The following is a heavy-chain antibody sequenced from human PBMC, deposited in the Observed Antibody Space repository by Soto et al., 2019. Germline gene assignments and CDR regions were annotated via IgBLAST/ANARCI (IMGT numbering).Heavy chain of an antibody. D-gene: IGHD3-16*01. V-gene: IGHV4-34*01. Sequence: SETLSLTCAVYGGSFSGYYWSWIRQPPGKGLEWIGEINHSGSTNYNPSLKSRVTISVDTSKNQFSLKLSSVTAADTAVYYCARGPGEVDAFDIWGQGTMVTVSS. J-gene: IGHJ3*02. CDR3: ARGPGEVDAFDI. CDR1: GGSFSGYY. CDR2: INHSGST.